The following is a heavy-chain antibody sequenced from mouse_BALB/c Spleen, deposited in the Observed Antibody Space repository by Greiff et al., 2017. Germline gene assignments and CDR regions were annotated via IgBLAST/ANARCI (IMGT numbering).Heavy chain of an antibody. V-gene: IGHV5-17*02. Sequence: DVHLVESGGGLVQPGGSRKLSCAASGFTFSSFGMHWVRQAPEKGLEWVAYISSGSSTIYYADTVKGRFTISRDNPKNTLFLQMTSLRSEDTAMYYCARMGDYDCWFAYWGQGTLVTVSA. D-gene: IGHD2-4*01. CDR3: ARMGDYDCWFAY. J-gene: IGHJ3*01. CDR2: ISSGSSTI. CDR1: GFTFSSFG.